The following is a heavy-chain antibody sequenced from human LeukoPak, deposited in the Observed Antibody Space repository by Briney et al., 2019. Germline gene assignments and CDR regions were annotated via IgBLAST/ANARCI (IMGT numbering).Heavy chain of an antibody. D-gene: IGHD6-6*01. CDR1: GGSISSGGYY. Sequence: SQTLSLTCTVSGGSISSGGYYWSWIRQPPGKGLEWIGYIYHSGSTYYNPSLKSRVTISVDRSKNQFSLKLSSVTAADTAVYYCARVYSSSYYYYYYMDVWGKGTTVTVSS. J-gene: IGHJ6*03. CDR3: ARVYSSSYYYYYYMDV. CDR2: IYHSGST. V-gene: IGHV4-30-2*01.